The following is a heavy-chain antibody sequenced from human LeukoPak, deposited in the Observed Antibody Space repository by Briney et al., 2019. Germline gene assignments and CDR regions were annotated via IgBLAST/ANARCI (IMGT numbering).Heavy chain of an antibody. CDR2: ISSSGSTI. Sequence: GGSLRLSCAASGFTFSSYEMDWVRQAPGKGLEWVSYISSSGSTIYYADSVKGRFTISRDNAKNSLYLQMNSLRAEDTAVYYCARTATPGGYYSYYFDYWGQGTLVTVSS. V-gene: IGHV3-48*03. D-gene: IGHD3-22*01. J-gene: IGHJ4*02. CDR3: ARTATPGGYYSYYFDY. CDR1: GFTFSSYE.